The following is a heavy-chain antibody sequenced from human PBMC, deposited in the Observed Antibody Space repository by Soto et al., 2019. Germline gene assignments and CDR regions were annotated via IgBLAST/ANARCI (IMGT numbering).Heavy chain of an antibody. D-gene: IGHD3-16*01. V-gene: IGHV4-4*02. CDR1: NGSITSGNW. CDR3: ARVWGALAPIAGWFGP. CDR2: IYQTGST. Sequence: QVPLQESGPGLVKPSGTLSLTCAVSNGSITSGNWWSWVRQPPGKGLEWIGDIYQTGSTNYNPSLRSRVIISVDKSKNNFSLSLSSVTAADTAVYFCARVWGALAPIAGWFGPWGRGILVTVSS. J-gene: IGHJ5*02.